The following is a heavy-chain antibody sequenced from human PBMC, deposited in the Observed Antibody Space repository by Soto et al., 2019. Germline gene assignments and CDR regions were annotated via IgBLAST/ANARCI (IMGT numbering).Heavy chain of an antibody. CDR3: AKGDNLGPKTGYAFDP. CDR1: GDSVSSNTAS. V-gene: IGHV6-1*01. Sequence: SPTLSLTCAISGDSVSSNTASWNWTRQSPTRGLGWLGRTYFRSKWYNDYAVSVKSRIIINPATSNNQFSLQLNSVTPEDTALYFCAKGDNLGPKTGYAFDPWGQGIMVTVSS. J-gene: IGHJ5*02. CDR2: TYFRSKWYN. D-gene: IGHD5-12*01.